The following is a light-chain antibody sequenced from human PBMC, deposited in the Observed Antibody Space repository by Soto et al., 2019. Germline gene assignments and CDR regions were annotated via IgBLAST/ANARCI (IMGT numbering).Light chain of an antibody. CDR3: AAWDDSLSPYVV. J-gene: IGLJ2*01. Sequence: QSVLTQPPSASGTPGQRVTISCSGSSSNIGSNYVYWYQQLPGTAPKLLIYRNNQRPSGVPDRFSGSKSGTSASLDISGLRSEDEADYYCAAWDDSLSPYVVFGGGTKVTVL. CDR1: SSNIGSNY. V-gene: IGLV1-47*01. CDR2: RNN.